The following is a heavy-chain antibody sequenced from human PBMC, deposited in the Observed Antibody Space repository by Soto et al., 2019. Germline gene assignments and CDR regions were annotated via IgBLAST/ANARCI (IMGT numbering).Heavy chain of an antibody. V-gene: IGHV3-15*01. CDR1: GFTFSNAW. J-gene: IGHJ4*02. CDR3: TTERYRNYKNVPFDY. Sequence: EVQLVESGGGLVKPGGSLRLSCAASGFTFSNAWMSWVRQAPGKGLEWVCRVKSKTDGGTTDYAAHGKVRFTISRDDSKNTLYLQMNSLKVVDTAVYYCTTERYRNYKNVPFDYWGQGTLVTVSS. CDR2: VKSKTDGGTT. D-gene: IGHD4-4*01.